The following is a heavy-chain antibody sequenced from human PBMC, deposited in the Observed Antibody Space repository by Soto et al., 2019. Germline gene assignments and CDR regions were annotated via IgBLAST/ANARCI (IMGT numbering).Heavy chain of an antibody. CDR1: GGSISTYY. CDR3: ARDTYYDSVWGSYRHHFDY. Sequence: KPSETLSLTCTISGGSISTYYWSWIRQPAGKGLEWIGRICISGSTNYNPSLKSRVTVSVDTSKNQFSLKLSSVTAADTAVYYCARDTYYDSVWGSYRHHFDYWGQGTLVTVSS. D-gene: IGHD3-16*02. J-gene: IGHJ4*02. CDR2: ICISGST. V-gene: IGHV4-4*07.